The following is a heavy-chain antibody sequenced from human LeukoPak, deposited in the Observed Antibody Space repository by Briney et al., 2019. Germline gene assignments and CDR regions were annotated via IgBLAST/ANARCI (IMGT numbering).Heavy chain of an antibody. V-gene: IGHV3-74*01. J-gene: IGHJ4*02. CDR2: MNSDGRSR. CDR3: GIVKRTVGSC. CDR1: GFTFRSYW. Sequence: GGSLRLSCAASGFTFRSYWMHWVRQAPGKGLVWVSRMNSDGRSRDYADSAKGRFTISRDNAKNTLPPQTKRLRAEGPAMDFCGIVKRTVGSCWGQGTLVIVSS. D-gene: IGHD1-26*01.